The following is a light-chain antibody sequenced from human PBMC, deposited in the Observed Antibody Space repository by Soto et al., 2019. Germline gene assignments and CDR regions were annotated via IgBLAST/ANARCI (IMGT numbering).Light chain of an antibody. CDR2: AAS. V-gene: IGKV1-6*01. CDR1: QAIGND. CDR3: LQDYNYPLT. J-gene: IGKJ2*01. Sequence: AIQMTKSPSSLSASVGDRVTITCRASQAIGNDLTWYQQKPGKAPNLLIFAASSLQSGVPSRFSGSGSGTDFNLTISSLQPEDFATYYCLQDYNYPLTFGQGTKLEIK.